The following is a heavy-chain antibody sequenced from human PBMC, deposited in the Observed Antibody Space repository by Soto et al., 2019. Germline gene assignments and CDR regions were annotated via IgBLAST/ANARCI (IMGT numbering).Heavy chain of an antibody. CDR2: IIPIFGTA. D-gene: IGHD3-16*02. V-gene: IGHV1-69*13. J-gene: IGHJ4*02. CDR3: ARAALGVWGSYRLDY. Sequence: GASVKVSCKASGGTFSSYAISWVRQAPGQGLEWMGGIIPIFGTANYAQKFQSRVTITADESTSTAYMELSSLRSEDTAVYYCARAALGVWGSYRLDYWGQGTLVTVSS. CDR1: GGTFSSYA.